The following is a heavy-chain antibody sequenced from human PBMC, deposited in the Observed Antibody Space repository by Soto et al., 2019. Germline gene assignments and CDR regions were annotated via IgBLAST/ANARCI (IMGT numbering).Heavy chain of an antibody. CDR2: INPILSMS. V-gene: IGHV1-69*02. Sequence: QVQLVQSGAEVKRPGSSVKVSCKASGDTFAFYSINWVRQAPGLGLEWMGRINPILSMSNYAQRFLGRVTMTADKYQSTAYIVLNSLTSEDTAMYYCVTSYGSGYRAFDYWGPGALVTVSS. D-gene: IGHD3-10*01. CDR3: VTSYGSGYRAFDY. J-gene: IGHJ4*02. CDR1: GDTFAFYS.